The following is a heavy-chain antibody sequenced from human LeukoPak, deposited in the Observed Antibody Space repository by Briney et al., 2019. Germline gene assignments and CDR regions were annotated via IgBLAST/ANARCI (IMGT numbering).Heavy chain of an antibody. CDR3: ARDPVDYDFWSGYSKAVGMDV. CDR2: TCYRSKRYN. D-gene: IGHD3-3*01. Sequence: SQTLSLTCAISGDSVSSNSAAWHWIRQSPSRGLEWLGRTCYRSKRYNDYAVSVKSRITINPDTSKNQFSLQLNSVTPEDTAVCYCARDPVDYDFWSGYSKAVGMDVWGQGTTVTVSS. CDR1: GDSVSSNSAA. V-gene: IGHV6-1*01. J-gene: IGHJ6*02.